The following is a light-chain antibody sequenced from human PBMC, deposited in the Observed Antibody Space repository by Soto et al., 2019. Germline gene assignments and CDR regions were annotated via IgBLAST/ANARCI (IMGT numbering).Light chain of an antibody. J-gene: IGLJ1*01. CDR3: SSYAGSNNYV. CDR2: DVS. V-gene: IGLV2-8*01. Sequence: QSALTQPPSASGSPGQSVTISCTGTSSDVGGYNYVSWYQQHPGKAPKLMIYDVSMRPSGVPDRFSGSKSGNTASLSVSGLQAEDEADYYCSSYAGSNNYVFGTGTKLTVL. CDR1: SSDVGGYNY.